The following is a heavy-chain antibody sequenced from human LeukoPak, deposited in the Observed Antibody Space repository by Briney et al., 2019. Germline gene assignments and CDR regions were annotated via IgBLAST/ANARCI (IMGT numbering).Heavy chain of an antibody. CDR2: ISGSGGST. CDR3: AKTLTTVAYWYFDL. V-gene: IGHV3-23*01. CDR1: GFTFSSLA. J-gene: IGHJ2*01. D-gene: IGHD4-23*01. Sequence: PGGSLNLSGAASGFTFSSLAMAWAGRAQGKGLDWFSAISGSGGSTYYADSVKGRFTISRDNSKNTLYLQMNSLRAEDTAVYYCAKTLTTVAYWYFDLWGRGTLVTVSS.